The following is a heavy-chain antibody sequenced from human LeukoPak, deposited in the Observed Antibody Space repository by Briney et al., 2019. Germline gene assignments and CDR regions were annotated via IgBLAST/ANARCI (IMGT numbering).Heavy chain of an antibody. Sequence: GGSLRLSCAASGFTFSSYAMHWVRQAPGKGLEWVAVISYDGSNKYYADSVKGRFTISRDNSKNTLYLQMNSLRAEDTAVYYCARDTSIVGKIDYWGQGTLVTVSS. CDR1: GFTFSSYA. D-gene: IGHD3-22*01. J-gene: IGHJ4*02. CDR2: ISYDGSNK. V-gene: IGHV3-30-3*01. CDR3: ARDTSIVGKIDY.